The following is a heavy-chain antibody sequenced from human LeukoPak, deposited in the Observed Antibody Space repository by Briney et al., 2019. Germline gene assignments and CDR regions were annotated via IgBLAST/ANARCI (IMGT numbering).Heavy chain of an antibody. V-gene: IGHV1-18*01. D-gene: IGHD6-19*01. CDR3: ARVFSRLGSSGWFDP. CDR2: ISAYNGNT. CDR1: GYTFTSYG. Sequence: ASVKVSCKASGYTFTSYGISWVRQAPGQGLEWMGWISAYNGNTNYAQKLQGRVTMTTDTSTSTAYMELRSLRSDDTAVYYCARVFSRLGSSGWFDPWGQGTLATVSS. J-gene: IGHJ5*02.